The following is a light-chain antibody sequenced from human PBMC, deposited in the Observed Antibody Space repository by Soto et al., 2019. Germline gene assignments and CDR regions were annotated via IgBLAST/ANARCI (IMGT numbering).Light chain of an antibody. CDR2: KAS. J-gene: IGKJ1*01. Sequence: DIQMTQSPSTLYGSVGHRVTITCRASQTISSWLAWYQQKPGKAPKLVSYKASTLKSGVPSRFRGSGSGTEFTLTISSLQPDDFETYYCQHYNSYSEAFGQGAKVDIK. CDR3: QHYNSYSEA. CDR1: QTISSW. V-gene: IGKV1-5*03.